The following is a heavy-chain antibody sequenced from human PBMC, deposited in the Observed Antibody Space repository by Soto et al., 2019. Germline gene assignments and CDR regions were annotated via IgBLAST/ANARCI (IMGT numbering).Heavy chain of an antibody. Sequence: CASVKVSCKASGNIFTSHYMHWIRQAPGQGLEWMGFIAPTVGSTTYAQKFQGRFTMTRDTPSTSVYMELSSLVSEDTAMYYCASEKGGFDIWGQGTVVTVSS. V-gene: IGHV1-46*01. J-gene: IGHJ3*02. CDR2: IAPTVGST. CDR3: ASEKGGFDI. D-gene: IGHD2-15*01. CDR1: GNIFTSHY.